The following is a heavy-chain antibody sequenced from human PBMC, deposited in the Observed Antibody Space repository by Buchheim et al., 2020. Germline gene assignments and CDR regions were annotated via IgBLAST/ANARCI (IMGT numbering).Heavy chain of an antibody. Sequence: EVQLVESGGGLVQPGGSLRLSCAASGFTFSSYEMNWVRQAPGKGLEWVSYISSSGSTIYYADSVKGRFTISRDNDKNSLYLQMNSLRAEDTAVYYCASGLVATAYYGMDVWGQGTT. CDR2: ISSSGSTI. CDR1: GFTFSSYE. CDR3: ASGLVATAYYGMDV. D-gene: IGHD5-12*01. V-gene: IGHV3-48*03. J-gene: IGHJ6*02.